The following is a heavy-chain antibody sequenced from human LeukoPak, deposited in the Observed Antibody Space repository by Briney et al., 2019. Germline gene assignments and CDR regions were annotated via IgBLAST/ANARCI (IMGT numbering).Heavy chain of an antibody. D-gene: IGHD2-21*01. CDR2: IYYSGST. J-gene: IGHJ4*02. V-gene: IGHV4-59*08. Sequence: SETLSLTCTVSGGSISSYYWSWIRQPPGKGLEWIGYIYYSGSTNYNPSLKSRVTISVDTSKNQFSLKLSSVTAADTAAYYCARLGDIDYWGQGTLVTVSS. CDR3: ARLGDIDY. CDR1: GGSISSYY.